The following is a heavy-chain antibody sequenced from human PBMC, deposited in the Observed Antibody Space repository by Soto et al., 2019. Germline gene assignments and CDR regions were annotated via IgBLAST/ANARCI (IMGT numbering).Heavy chain of an antibody. CDR2: IYYSGST. CDR1: GGSISSYY. J-gene: IGHJ3*02. V-gene: IGHV4-59*08. Sequence: PSETLSLTCTVSGGSISSYYWSWIRQPPGKGLEWIGYIYYSGSTNYNPSLKSRVTISVDTSKNQFSLKLSSVTAADTAVYYCARSYCSGGSCRSHAFDIWGQGTMVTVSS. CDR3: ARSYCSGGSCRSHAFDI. D-gene: IGHD2-15*01.